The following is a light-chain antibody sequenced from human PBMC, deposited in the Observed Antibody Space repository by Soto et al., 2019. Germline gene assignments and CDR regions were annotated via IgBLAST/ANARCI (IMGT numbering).Light chain of an antibody. Sequence: DIQMTQSPSSLSASVGDRVSITCRASQSIAYYLNWFQQKPGKAPKLLIYASSNLQSGVPSRFSGSGSGTDFTLTISSLQSEDFATYYCQRSSNPPMYTFGQGTKLYVK. CDR1: QSIAYY. J-gene: IGKJ2*01. CDR3: QRSSNPPMYT. CDR2: ASS. V-gene: IGKV1-39*01.